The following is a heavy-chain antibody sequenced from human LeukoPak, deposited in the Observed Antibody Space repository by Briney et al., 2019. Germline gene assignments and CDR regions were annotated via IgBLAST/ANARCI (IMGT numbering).Heavy chain of an antibody. Sequence: PSETLSLTCTVSGDSISSYYWSWVRQPAGKGLEWIGRLYTDGSTNYNPFLKGRVTMSVDTSKNQFSLKLSSVTTADTAVYFCVRDRYYYDNNYGPAFDYWGQGILITVS. D-gene: IGHD3-22*01. CDR1: GDSISSYY. CDR2: LYTDGST. V-gene: IGHV4-4*07. J-gene: IGHJ4*02. CDR3: VRDRYYYDNNYGPAFDY.